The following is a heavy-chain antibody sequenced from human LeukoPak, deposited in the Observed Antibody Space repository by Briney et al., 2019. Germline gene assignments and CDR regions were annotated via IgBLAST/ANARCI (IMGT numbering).Heavy chain of an antibody. CDR3: AREASAAAKMDV. D-gene: IGHD6-13*01. Sequence: ASVKVSCKASGYTFTSYGISWVRQAPGQGLEWMGIINPSGGSTSYAQKFQGRVTMTRDTSTSTVYMELSSLRSEDTAVYYCAREASAAAKMDVWGKGTTVTVSS. CDR1: GYTFTSYG. CDR2: INPSGGST. J-gene: IGHJ6*04. V-gene: IGHV1-46*03.